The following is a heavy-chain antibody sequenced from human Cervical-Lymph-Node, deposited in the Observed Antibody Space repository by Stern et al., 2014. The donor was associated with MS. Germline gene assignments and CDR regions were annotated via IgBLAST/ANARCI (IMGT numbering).Heavy chain of an antibody. CDR3: ARVTRGETVDY. CDR2: MKPNSGNT. J-gene: IGHJ4*02. V-gene: IGHV1-8*01. D-gene: IGHD4-23*01. Sequence: VQLVQSGAEVKKPGASVKVSCKASGYTFTSYDINWVRQATGQGLEWMAWMKPNSGNTGYDQKFQGRVTMPRTPSLNKAYQELSSLRSEDTAVYYCARVTRGETVDYWGQGTLVTVSS. CDR1: GYTFTSYD.